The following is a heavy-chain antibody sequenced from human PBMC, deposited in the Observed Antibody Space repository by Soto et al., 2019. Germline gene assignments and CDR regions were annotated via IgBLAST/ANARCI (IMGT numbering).Heavy chain of an antibody. CDR3: ARDLRTSGWFDP. CDR2: IWKDGSNE. Sequence: QVQLGESGGGVVQPGRSLRLSCVASGFTFSTYGMHWVRQAPGKGLEWVASIWKDGSNEEYADSVKGRFTISRDNSKNTVYLKTDSLSGDDMAVYSCARDLRTSGWFDPWGQATMVTVSS. V-gene: IGHV3-33*01. CDR1: GFTFSTYG. J-gene: IGHJ5*02.